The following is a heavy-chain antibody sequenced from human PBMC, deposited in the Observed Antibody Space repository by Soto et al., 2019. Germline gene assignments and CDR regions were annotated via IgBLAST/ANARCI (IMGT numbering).Heavy chain of an antibody. V-gene: IGHV4-31*03. CDR3: ASGPFHI. CDR1: GGSITSDGFY. CDR2: LYYTGST. Sequence: QVQLQESGPGLLKPSQTLSLTCTVSGGSITSDGFYWTWIRQRPGKGLEWIAYLYYTGSTLYNPSLKSRLTISLDKSANRFSLKMTSVTAADTAIYFCASGPFHIWGQGTMVVVSS. J-gene: IGHJ3*02.